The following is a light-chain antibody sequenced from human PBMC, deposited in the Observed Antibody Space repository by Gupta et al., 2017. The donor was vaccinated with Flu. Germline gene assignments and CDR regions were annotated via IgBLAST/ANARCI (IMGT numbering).Light chain of an antibody. CDR2: EDN. Sequence: VTISGTGSSCNIGNNYGAWSQHNPGADPQVLIYEDNERRSGMPERCSGANSGTTATLCTSGVQPGEEADYYYDTWDSSVSSGVFGGGTKLTVL. J-gene: IGLJ3*02. CDR3: DTWDSSVSSGV. V-gene: IGLV1-51*02. CDR1: SCNIGNNY.